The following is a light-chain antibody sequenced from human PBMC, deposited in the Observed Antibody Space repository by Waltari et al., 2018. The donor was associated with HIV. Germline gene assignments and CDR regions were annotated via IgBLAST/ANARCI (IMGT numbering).Light chain of an antibody. J-gene: IGLJ2*01. CDR1: YRDAGRYNL. CDR3: CSYTGTTTLI. Sequence: QSALTQPASVSGSPGQSITISCTGTYRDAGRYNLVFWYHPHPGLAPKLILYDVSKRPSGVSDRFSGSKSGSTATLTISGLQAEDEASYYCCSYTGTTTLIFGGGTKLTV. V-gene: IGLV2-23*02. CDR2: DVS.